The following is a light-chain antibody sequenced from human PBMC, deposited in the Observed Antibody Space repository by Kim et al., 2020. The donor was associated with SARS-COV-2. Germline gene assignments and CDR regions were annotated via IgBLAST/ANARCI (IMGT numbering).Light chain of an antibody. J-gene: IGLJ3*02. CDR3: TSFTSSSTWV. V-gene: IGLV2-14*03. Sequence: GQSIPISCSGTSSDIGAYNYVSWYQQHPGTVPKLMIYDVAERPSGVSSRFSGSKSGNTASLTISGLQPEDEADYYCTSFTSSSTWVFGGGTQLTVL. CDR1: SSDIGAYNY. CDR2: DVA.